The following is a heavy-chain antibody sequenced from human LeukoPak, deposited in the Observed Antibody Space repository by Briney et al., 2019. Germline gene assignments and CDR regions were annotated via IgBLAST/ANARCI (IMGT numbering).Heavy chain of an antibody. CDR2: ISGSGDSR. V-gene: IGHV3-53*01. Sequence: GGSLRLSCAASGFTVSSNYMSWVRQAPGKGLEWVSGISGSGDSRYYADSVKGRFTISRDNAKNSLYLQMNSLRAEDTAVYYCARDPRGGDYGDYWGQGTLVTVSS. CDR1: GFTVSSNY. J-gene: IGHJ4*02. D-gene: IGHD3-10*01. CDR3: ARDPRGGDYGDY.